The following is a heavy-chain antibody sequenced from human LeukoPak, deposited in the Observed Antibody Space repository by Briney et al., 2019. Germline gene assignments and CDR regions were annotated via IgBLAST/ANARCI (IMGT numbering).Heavy chain of an antibody. CDR2: THHGGST. CDR3: ARVRVGAVDY. V-gene: IGHV4-34*01. Sequence: TSETLSLTCAVYGGSFSGYYWSWIRQPPGKGLEWIGETHHGGSTNYNPSLKSRVTISVDTSKNQFSLKLSSVTAADTAVYYCARVRVGAVDYWGQGTLVTVSS. J-gene: IGHJ4*02. CDR1: GGSFSGYY. D-gene: IGHD1-26*01.